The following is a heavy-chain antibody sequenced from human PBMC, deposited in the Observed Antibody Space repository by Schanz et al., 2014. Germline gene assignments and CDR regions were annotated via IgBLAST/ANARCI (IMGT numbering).Heavy chain of an antibody. CDR3: ARIGGSVFDY. J-gene: IGHJ4*02. Sequence: EVQLLESGGGLVQPGGSLRLSCAASGFAFSSYGMNWLRQAPGKGLEWVSVIGVDGTTTYYADSVKGRFTISRDNSKSALYLQMNSLRPEDTAVYYCARIGGSVFDYWAQGTLVTVSS. CDR1: GFAFSSYG. V-gene: IGHV3-23*01. CDR2: IGVDGTTT. D-gene: IGHD3-10*01.